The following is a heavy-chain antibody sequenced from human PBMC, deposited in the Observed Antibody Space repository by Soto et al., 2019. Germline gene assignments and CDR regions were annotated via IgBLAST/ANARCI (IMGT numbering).Heavy chain of an antibody. Sequence: GGSLRLSCAAFGFTFSSYGMHWVRQAPGKGLEWVAVIWYDGSNKYYADSVKGRFTISRDNSKNTLYLQMTSLRAEDTAVYYCARAGAEVAARRGYYYMDVWGKGTTVTVSS. CDR2: IWYDGSNK. CDR3: ARAGAEVAARRGYYYMDV. J-gene: IGHJ6*03. CDR1: GFTFSSYG. V-gene: IGHV3-33*01. D-gene: IGHD6-6*01.